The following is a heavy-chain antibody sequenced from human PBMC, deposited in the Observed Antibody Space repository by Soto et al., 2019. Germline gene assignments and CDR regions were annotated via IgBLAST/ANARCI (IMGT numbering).Heavy chain of an antibody. J-gene: IGHJ5*02. CDR3: ARERLGSSTSCCKLNWFDP. CDR1: AGTFSSYA. D-gene: IGHD2-2*01. CDR2: IIPIFGTA. Sequence: GASVKVSCKASAGTFSSYAISWVRQAPGQGLEWMGGIIPIFGTANYAQKLQGRVTITADESTSTAYMELSNLRSEDTAVYYCARERLGSSTSCCKLNWFDPWGQGTLVTVSS. V-gene: IGHV1-69*13.